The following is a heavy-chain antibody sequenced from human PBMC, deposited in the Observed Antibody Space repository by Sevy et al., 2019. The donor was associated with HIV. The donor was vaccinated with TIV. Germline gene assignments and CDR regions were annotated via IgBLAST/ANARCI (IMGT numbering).Heavy chain of an antibody. V-gene: IGHV1-46*01. Sequence: ASVKVSCKASGYTFTSYYMHWVRQAPGQGLEWMGIINPSGGSTSYAQKFQGRVTMTRDTSTSTVYMELSSLRSEDTAVYYCARDGGIVVVPAADTSTYFDYWGQGTLVTVSS. D-gene: IGHD2-2*01. CDR1: GYTFTSYY. J-gene: IGHJ4*02. CDR2: INPSGGST. CDR3: ARDGGIVVVPAADTSTYFDY.